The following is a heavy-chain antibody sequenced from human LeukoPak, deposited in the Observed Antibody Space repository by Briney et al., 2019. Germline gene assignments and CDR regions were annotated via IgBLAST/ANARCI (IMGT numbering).Heavy chain of an antibody. V-gene: IGHV3-53*01. J-gene: IGHJ4*02. CDR3: ARIIRLLDY. CDR2: IGVGTST. D-gene: IGHD2-21*01. Sequence: PGGSLRLSCAASGFTVSSNYMNWVRQAPGKGLEWVAGIGVGTSTYYPESVKGRFTISRDNSKNTVFLQMDSLRAEDSAVYYCARIIRLLDYWGQGTLVTVSS. CDR1: GFTVSSNY.